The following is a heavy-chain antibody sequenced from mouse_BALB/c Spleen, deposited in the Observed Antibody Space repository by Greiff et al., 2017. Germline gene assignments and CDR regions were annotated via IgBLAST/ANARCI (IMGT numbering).Heavy chain of an antibody. D-gene: IGHD2-4*01. V-gene: IGHV5-4*02. Sequence: EVKLVESGGGLVKPGGSLKLSCAASGFTFSDYYMYWVRQTPEKRLEWVATISDGGSYTYYPDSVKGRFTISRDNAKNNLYLQMSSLKSEDTAMYYCGRDEGLRRFAYWGQGTLVTVSA. J-gene: IGHJ3*01. CDR1: GFTFSDYY. CDR2: ISDGGSYT. CDR3: GRDEGLRRFAY.